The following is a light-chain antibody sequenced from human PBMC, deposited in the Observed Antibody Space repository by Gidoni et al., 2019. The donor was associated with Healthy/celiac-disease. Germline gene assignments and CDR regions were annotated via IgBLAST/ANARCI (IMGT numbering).Light chain of an antibody. J-gene: IGLJ2*01. CDR3: QSYDSSLSGLGVV. Sequence: QSVLTQPPSVSGAPGQRVTTSCTGSSSNIGAGYDVHWYQQLPGTAPKLLIYGNSNRPSGVPDRFSGSKSGTSASLAITGLQAEDEADYYCQSYDSSLSGLGVVFGGGTKLTVL. V-gene: IGLV1-40*01. CDR2: GNS. CDR1: SSNIGAGYD.